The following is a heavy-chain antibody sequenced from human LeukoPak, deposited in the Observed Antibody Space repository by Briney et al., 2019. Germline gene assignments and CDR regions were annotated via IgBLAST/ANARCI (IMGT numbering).Heavy chain of an antibody. J-gene: IGHJ4*02. V-gene: IGHV1-2*06. CDR1: GYTFTGYY. D-gene: IGHD6-13*01. CDR3: ARDLIVIGAAAGQPDY. Sequence: ASVKVSCKASGYTFTGYYMHWVRQAPGQGLEWMGRINPNSGGTNYAQKFQGRVTMTRDTSISTAYMELSRLRSDDTAVCYCARDLIVIGAAAGQPDYWGQGTLVTVSS. CDR2: INPNSGGT.